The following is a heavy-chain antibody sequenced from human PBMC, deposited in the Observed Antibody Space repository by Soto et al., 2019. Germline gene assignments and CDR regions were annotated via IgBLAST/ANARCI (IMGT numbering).Heavy chain of an antibody. CDR3: TRGPRPISTGTGAY. Sequence: GGSLRLSCAASGFIFKMYWMHWVRQSPGKGLVWISRIYNDGTYSDYADSVRGRFTISRDNVNDTLYLQMNNLRAEDSGLYYCTRGPRPISTGTGAYWGQGTRVSVSS. CDR1: GFIFKMYW. J-gene: IGHJ4*02. CDR2: IYNDGTYS. D-gene: IGHD3-10*01. V-gene: IGHV3-74*01.